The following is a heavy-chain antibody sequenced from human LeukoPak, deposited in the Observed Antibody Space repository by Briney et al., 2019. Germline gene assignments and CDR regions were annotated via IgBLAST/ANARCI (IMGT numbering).Heavy chain of an antibody. V-gene: IGHV4-39*01. CDR2: IYYTGGT. D-gene: IGHD4-11*01. CDR1: GGSITSSSYY. CDR3: ARHGGTRVTLVEVFYFDY. J-gene: IGHJ4*02. Sequence: SETLSLTCSVSGGSITSSSYYWAWIRQSPEKGLEWIGSIYYTGGTYYSPSLKSRVTISVDTSKNQFSLRLNSVTAADTAVYYCARHGGTRVTLVEVFYFDYWGQGTLVTVSS.